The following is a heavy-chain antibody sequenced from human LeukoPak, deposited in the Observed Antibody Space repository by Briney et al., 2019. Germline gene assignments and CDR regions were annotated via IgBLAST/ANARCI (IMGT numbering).Heavy chain of an antibody. D-gene: IGHD3-10*01. J-gene: IGHJ5*02. CDR2: INPNSGGT. Sequence: ASVTVSCKASGYTFTGYYMHWVRQAPGQGLEWMGWINPNSGGTNYAQKFQGRVTMTRDTSISTAYMELSSLRYDDTAVYYCATNILVRDILNWFDPWGQGTLVTVSS. CDR3: ATNILVRDILNWFDP. CDR1: GYTFTGYY. V-gene: IGHV1-2*02.